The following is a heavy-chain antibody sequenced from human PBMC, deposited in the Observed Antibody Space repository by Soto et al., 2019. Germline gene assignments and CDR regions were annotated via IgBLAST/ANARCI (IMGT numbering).Heavy chain of an antibody. D-gene: IGHD6-13*01. CDR2: ISSGGTTI. CDR1: GLTFSTYE. CDR3: ARFGLSSSLHPSIDF. J-gene: IGHJ4*02. Sequence: PGGSLRLSCAASGLTFSTYEMNWVRQAPGKGLEWVSCISSGGTTIYYADSVKGRFTISRDNARNSLYLQMNSLRAEDTAVYYCARFGLSSSLHPSIDFWGQGTLVTVSS. V-gene: IGHV3-48*03.